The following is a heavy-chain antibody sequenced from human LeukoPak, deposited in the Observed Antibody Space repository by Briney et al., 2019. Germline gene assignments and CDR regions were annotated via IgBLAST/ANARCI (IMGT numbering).Heavy chain of an antibody. D-gene: IGHD6-13*01. J-gene: IGHJ3*02. CDR2: IWFDGSVK. Sequence: PGGSLRLSCAASGFTFNTFGMHWVRQAPGQGLEWVAAIWFDGSVKHYSDAVKGRFTISRDNSKNTLYLQMNSLRAEDTAVYYCAKGGRQQRSSAFDIWGQGTMVTVSS. V-gene: IGHV3-33*06. CDR1: GFTFNTFG. CDR3: AKGGRQQRSSAFDI.